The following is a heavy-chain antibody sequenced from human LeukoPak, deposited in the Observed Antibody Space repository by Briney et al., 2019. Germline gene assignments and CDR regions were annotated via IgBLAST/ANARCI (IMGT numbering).Heavy chain of an antibody. CDR3: ARGRGDSSGYYYFDY. J-gene: IGHJ4*02. CDR1: GGSISSSSYS. V-gene: IGHV4-39*01. CDR2: IYYSGST. D-gene: IGHD3-22*01. Sequence: SETLSLTCTVSGGSISSSSYSWGWIRQPPGKGLEWIGSIYYSGSTYYNPSLKSRVTISVDTSKNQFSLKLSSVTAADTAVYSCARGRGDSSGYYYFDYWGQGTLVTVSS.